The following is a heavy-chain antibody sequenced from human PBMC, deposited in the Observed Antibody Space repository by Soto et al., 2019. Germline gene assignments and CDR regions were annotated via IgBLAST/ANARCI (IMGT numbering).Heavy chain of an antibody. V-gene: IGHV5-51*01. CDR1: GYSFTSYW. Sequence: PGESLKISCKGSGYSFTSYWIGWVRQMPGKGLEWMGIIYPGDSDTRYSPSFQGQVTISADKSISTAYLQWSSLKASDTAMYYCARPDYYYDSSGYYPRDDFDIWGQGTMVTVSS. D-gene: IGHD3-22*01. CDR3: ARPDYYYDSSGYYPRDDFDI. CDR2: IYPGDSDT. J-gene: IGHJ3*02.